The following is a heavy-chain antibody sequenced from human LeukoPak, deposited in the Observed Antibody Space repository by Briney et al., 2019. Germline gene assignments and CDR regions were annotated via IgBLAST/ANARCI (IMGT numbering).Heavy chain of an antibody. CDR3: ASTTGDRDY. D-gene: IGHD7-27*01. CDR1: GFTFSSYW. CDR2: IKQDVSEK. V-gene: IGHV3-7*02. J-gene: IGHJ4*02. Sequence: PGGSLRLSCAAAGFTFSSYWMSWVRQAPGKGLEWVANIKQDVSEKYYADSVKGRFTISRDNAKNSLYLQMNSLRVEDTAVYYCASTTGDRDYWGQGTLVNVSS.